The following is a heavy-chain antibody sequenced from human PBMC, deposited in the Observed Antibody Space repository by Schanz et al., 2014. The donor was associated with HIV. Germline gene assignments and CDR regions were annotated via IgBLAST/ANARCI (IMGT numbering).Heavy chain of an antibody. CDR3: ARDGGEV. CDR1: GFSFSSFS. V-gene: IGHV3-21*02. D-gene: IGHD3-16*01. J-gene: IGHJ6*02. CDR2: ISGSDGDT. Sequence: EVQLVESGGGLVEPGGSLRLSCEASGFSFSSFSMNWVRQAPGKGLDWVSTISGSDGDTYYADSVKGRFTISRDNAKNSLFLQMESLRAEDTAVYYCARDGGEVWGQGTTVTVSS.